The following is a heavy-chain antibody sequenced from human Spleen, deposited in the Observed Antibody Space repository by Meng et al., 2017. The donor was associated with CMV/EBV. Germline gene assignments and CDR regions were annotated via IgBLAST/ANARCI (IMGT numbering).Heavy chain of an antibody. Sequence: GESLKISCAASGFTFSSYSMNWVRQAPGKGLEWVSTLTGGSSIYYADSVKGRFTISRDNSKNTLYLQMNSLRAVDTAVYFCATSVTMFGVVIRWNYYYGMDVWGQGTTVTVSS. CDR3: ATSVTMFGVVIRWNYYYGMDV. D-gene: IGHD3-3*01. J-gene: IGHJ6*02. V-gene: IGHV3-23*01. CDR2: LTGGSSI. CDR1: GFTFSSYS.